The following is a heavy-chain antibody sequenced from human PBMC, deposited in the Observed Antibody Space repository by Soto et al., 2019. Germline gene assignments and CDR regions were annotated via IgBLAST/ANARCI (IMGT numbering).Heavy chain of an antibody. CDR3: GRETTARFDP. J-gene: IGHJ5*02. Sequence: SDTLSLTCTDSGASISSGGYSWSWLRRPPGKGREWIGYIYPDRTSYYNQALKRRVTIAMDTSKNQFFLKLTSVTAAGTARYFCGRETTARFDPLSEGTQVTVSS. CDR2: IYPDRTS. CDR1: GASISSGGYS. D-gene: IGHD5-18*01. V-gene: IGHV4-30-2*01.